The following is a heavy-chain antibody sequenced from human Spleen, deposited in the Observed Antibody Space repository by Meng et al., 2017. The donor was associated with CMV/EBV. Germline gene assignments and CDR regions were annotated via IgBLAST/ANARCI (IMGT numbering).Heavy chain of an antibody. V-gene: IGHV3-74*01. Sequence: LSLTCAASGFTFSSYWMHWARQAPGKGLVWVSRINSDESGTTYADSVKGRFTISRDNAKNTLFLQMNSLRVDDTAVYYCARVALRPHYYFDYWGQGTLVTVSS. J-gene: IGHJ4*02. CDR3: ARVALRPHYYFDY. CDR2: INSDESGT. CDR1: GFTFSSYW. D-gene: IGHD3-16*01.